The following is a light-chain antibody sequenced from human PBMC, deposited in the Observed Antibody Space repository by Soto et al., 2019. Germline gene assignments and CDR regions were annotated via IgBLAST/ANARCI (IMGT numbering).Light chain of an antibody. CDR2: SSN. J-gene: IGLJ1*01. CDR3: AAWDDSLNGHV. V-gene: IGLV1-44*01. Sequence: QSVLTQANSTSWTPGQTVTISFSGSSSNIGSNSVHWFQQVPGTAPKPLIYSSNQRPSGVPERFSGSKSGTSASLAISGLQSEDEADYYCAAWDDSLNGHVFGAGTKVTVL. CDR1: SSNIGSNS.